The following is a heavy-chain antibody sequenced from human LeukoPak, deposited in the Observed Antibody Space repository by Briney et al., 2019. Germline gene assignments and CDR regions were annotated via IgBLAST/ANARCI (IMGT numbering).Heavy chain of an antibody. Sequence: SQTLSLTCTVSGGSISSGSYYWSWIRQPAGKGLEWIGRMYTSGSTNYNPSLKSRVTISVDTSKNQFSLKLSSVTAADTAVYYCARDLGIKPTPGAFDTWGQGTMVTVSS. D-gene: IGHD7-27*01. CDR2: MYTSGST. CDR3: ARDLGIKPTPGAFDT. CDR1: GGSISSGSYY. V-gene: IGHV4-61*02. J-gene: IGHJ3*02.